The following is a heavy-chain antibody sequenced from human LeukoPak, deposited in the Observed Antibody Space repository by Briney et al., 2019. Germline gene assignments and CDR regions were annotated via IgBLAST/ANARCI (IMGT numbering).Heavy chain of an antibody. V-gene: IGHV4-34*01. CDR3: AREASGYFDY. CDR1: GGSFSGYY. D-gene: IGHD3-10*01. CDR2: INHSGSI. J-gene: IGHJ4*02. Sequence: KPSETLSLTCAVYGGSFSGYYWSWIRQPPGKGLEWIGEINHSGSINYNPSLKSRVTISVDTSKNQFSLKLSSVSAADTAVYYCAREASGYFDYWGQGTLVTVSS.